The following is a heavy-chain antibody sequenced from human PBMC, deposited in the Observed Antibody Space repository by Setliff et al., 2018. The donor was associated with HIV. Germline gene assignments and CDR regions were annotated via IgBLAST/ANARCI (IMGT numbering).Heavy chain of an antibody. D-gene: IGHD3-22*01. CDR1: GFNFRSYS. V-gene: IGHV3-74*01. J-gene: IGHJ4*02. CDR2: IDSDESTT. Sequence: GGSLRLSCLGSGFNFRSYSMHWVRQAPGKGLVWVARIDSDESTTISADSVKGRFTISRDNAKNTLFLQMNSLRAEDTAVYYCARGPYYYDSSGPFDYWGQGTLVTVSS. CDR3: ARGPYYYDSSGPFDY.